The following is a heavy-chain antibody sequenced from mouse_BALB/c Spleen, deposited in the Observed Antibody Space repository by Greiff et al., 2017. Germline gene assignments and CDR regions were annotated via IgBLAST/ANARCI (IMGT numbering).Heavy chain of an antibody. Sequence: VQLQQSGAELVRSGASVKLSCTASGFNIKDYYMHWVKQRPEQGLEWIGWIDPENGDTEYAPKFQGKATMTADTSSNTAYLQLSSLTSEDTAVYYCTAGSSPDDWGQGTTLTVSS. CDR1: GFNIKDYY. J-gene: IGHJ2*01. CDR3: TAGSSPDD. CDR2: IDPENGDT. V-gene: IGHV14-4*02. D-gene: IGHD1-1*01.